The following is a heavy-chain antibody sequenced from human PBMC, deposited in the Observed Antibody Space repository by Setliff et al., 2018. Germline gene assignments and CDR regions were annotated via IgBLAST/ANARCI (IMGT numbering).Heavy chain of an antibody. V-gene: IGHV4-59*11. CDR1: GGSISSHY. D-gene: IGHD3-22*01. Sequence: ETLSLTCTVSGGSISSHYWSWIRQPPGKGLEWIGSIYYSGSTNYNPSLKSRVTISVDTSKNQFSLKLSSVTAADTAVYYCARDEGTMIVNRGDDAFDLWGQGTMVTVSS. J-gene: IGHJ3*01. CDR2: IYYSGST. CDR3: ARDEGTMIVNRGDDAFDL.